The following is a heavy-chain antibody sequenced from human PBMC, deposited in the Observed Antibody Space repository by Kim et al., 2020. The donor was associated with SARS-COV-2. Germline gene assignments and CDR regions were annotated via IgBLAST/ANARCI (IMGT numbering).Heavy chain of an antibody. CDR1: GDNFNNYG. Sequence: SMKVSCKGSGDNFNNYGINWVRQAPGQGLEWMGVIIPIFGSGKSAQKFQDRATVSADVSTSTAYLDLHSLTSEDTATYYCAREDCTEGGCQLVSWGQGTLVTVSS. D-gene: IGHD6-19*01. V-gene: IGHV1-69*13. CDR3: AREDCTEGGCQLVS. J-gene: IGHJ4*02. CDR2: IIPIFGSG.